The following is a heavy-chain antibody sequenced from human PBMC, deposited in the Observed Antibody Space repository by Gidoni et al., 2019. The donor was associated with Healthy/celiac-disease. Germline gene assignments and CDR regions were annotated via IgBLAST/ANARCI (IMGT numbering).Heavy chain of an antibody. CDR1: GGTFSSYA. CDR2: IIPIFGTA. CDR3: ARGEDCGGDCYYYYYGMDV. Sequence: QVQLVQSGAAVKKPGSSVKVSCKASGGTFSSYAISWVRQAPGQGLEWMGGIIPIFGTANYAQKFQGRVTITADESTSTAYMELSSLRSEDTAVYYCARGEDCGGDCYYYYYGMDVWGQGTTVTVSS. J-gene: IGHJ6*02. D-gene: IGHD2-21*02. V-gene: IGHV1-69*01.